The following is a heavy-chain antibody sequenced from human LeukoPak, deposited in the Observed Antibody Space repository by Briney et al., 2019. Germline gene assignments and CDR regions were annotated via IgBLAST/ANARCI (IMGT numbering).Heavy chain of an antibody. D-gene: IGHD3-22*01. CDR2: IYYSGST. J-gene: IGHJ4*02. Sequence: SETLSLTYTVSGGSISSSSYYWDWIRQPPGKGLEWIGSIYYSGSTYYNPSLKSRVTISVDTSKNQFSLKLSSVTAADTAVYYCASHLLQDSSGYPPYYFDYWGQGTLVTVSS. CDR3: ASHLLQDSSGYPPYYFDY. CDR1: GGSISSSSYY. V-gene: IGHV4-39*01.